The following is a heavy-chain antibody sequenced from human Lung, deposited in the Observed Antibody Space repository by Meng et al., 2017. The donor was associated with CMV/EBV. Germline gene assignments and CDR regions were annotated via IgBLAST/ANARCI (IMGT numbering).Heavy chain of an antibody. CDR1: GGTFSSNS. D-gene: IGHD1-26*01. CDR3: ARDGVSSGSDYGTYRYYGMDV. CDR2: IISIFNRA. Sequence: SXXVSXKSSGGTFSSNSISWVRQAPGQGLEWMGDIISIFNRANYAPRFQGRVTISAAKSLNTVYMELTSLTSEDTAVYYCARDGVSSGSDYGTYRYYGMDVWGQGXAVTVSS. J-gene: IGHJ6*02. V-gene: IGHV1-69*06.